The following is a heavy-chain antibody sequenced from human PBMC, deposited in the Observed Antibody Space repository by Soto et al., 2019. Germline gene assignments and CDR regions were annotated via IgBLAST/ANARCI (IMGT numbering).Heavy chain of an antibody. D-gene: IGHD2-2*01. J-gene: IGHJ4*02. Sequence: GGSLRLSCAASGFTFSSHAMSWVRQAPGRGLEWVSSISAGTGSTYHTDSVKGRLTISRDNSKNTLYLQMNSLTAEDTAVYYCARSSGYYAHDYWGQGTLVTVSS. V-gene: IGHV3-23*01. CDR1: GFTFSSHA. CDR3: ARSSGYYAHDY. CDR2: ISAGTGST.